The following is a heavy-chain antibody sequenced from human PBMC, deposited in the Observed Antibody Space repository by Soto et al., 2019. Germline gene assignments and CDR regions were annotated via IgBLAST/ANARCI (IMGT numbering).Heavy chain of an antibody. CDR2: INHSGST. CDR3: ARGKGQLWPHY. Sequence: SETLSLTCAVYGGSFSGYYWSWIRQPPGKGLEWIGEINHSGSTNYNPSLKSRVTISVDTSKNQCSLKLSSVTAADTAVYYCARGKGQLWPHYWGQGTLVTVSS. CDR1: GGSFSGYY. V-gene: IGHV4-34*01. J-gene: IGHJ4*02. D-gene: IGHD5-18*01.